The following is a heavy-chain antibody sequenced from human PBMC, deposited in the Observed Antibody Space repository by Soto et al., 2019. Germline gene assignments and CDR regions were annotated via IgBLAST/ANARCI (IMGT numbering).Heavy chain of an antibody. CDR3: ASRLIDNWNQGHAFVF. Sequence: QLQLQESGPGLVKPAETLSLKCAVSGGSVSSGNYFWGWIRQPPGKGLEWIGNIYYNGDTYYSPSPKSRGTMSVDTAQNQFSLGLTSVTAADTAVYYCASRLIDNWNQGHAFVFWGQGTLVTVSS. V-gene: IGHV4-39*01. CDR2: IYYNGDT. D-gene: IGHD1-20*01. CDR1: GGSVSSGNYF. J-gene: IGHJ3*01.